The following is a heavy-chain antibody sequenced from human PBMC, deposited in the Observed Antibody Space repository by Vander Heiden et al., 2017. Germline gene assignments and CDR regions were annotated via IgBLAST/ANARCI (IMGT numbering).Heavy chain of an antibody. CDR1: GFTFTGYY. CDR2: VDPKNGDT. CDR3: ARDHPGTDGCFDY. Sequence: QVQLVQSGAEIGRPGASVKVSCETSGFTFTGYYIHWVRQAPGQGPEWMGWVDPKNGDTRFAQKFQGRLSMTGDTSINTAYMELRRLTSDDSGVYYCARDHPGTDGCFDYWGQGTLVTVSS. V-gene: IGHV1-2*02. D-gene: IGHD1-7*01. J-gene: IGHJ4*02.